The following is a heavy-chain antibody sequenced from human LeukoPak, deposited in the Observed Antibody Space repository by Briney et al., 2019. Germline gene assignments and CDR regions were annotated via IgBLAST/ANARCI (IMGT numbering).Heavy chain of an antibody. Sequence: GGSLRLSCAASGFTFSSYAMNWVRQAPGKGLEWVSGISNSGGGTYYADSVKGRFTISRDNSKNTLYLQMNSLRAEDTAVYYCARTLEYDILTGYCFDYWGQGTLVTVSS. CDR1: GFTFSSYA. V-gene: IGHV3-23*01. D-gene: IGHD3-9*01. CDR3: ARTLEYDILTGYCFDY. CDR2: ISNSGGGT. J-gene: IGHJ4*02.